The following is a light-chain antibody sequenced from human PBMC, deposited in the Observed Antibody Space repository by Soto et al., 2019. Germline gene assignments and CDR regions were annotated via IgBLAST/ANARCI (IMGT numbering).Light chain of an antibody. CDR2: EVT. CDR1: SSDVGPYNY. J-gene: IGLJ3*02. V-gene: IGLV2-14*01. CDR3: SSYTTSSTLV. Sequence: SVLTQPASVSGSPGQSITISCTGTSSDVGPYNYVSWYQHHPGKAPKLLIYEVTKRPSGVSNRFSGSKSGNTASLTISGLQAEDEADYYCSSYTTSSTLVFCGGTKVTVL.